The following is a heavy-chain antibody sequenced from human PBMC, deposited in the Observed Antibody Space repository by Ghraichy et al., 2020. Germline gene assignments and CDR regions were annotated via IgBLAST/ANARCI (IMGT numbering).Heavy chain of an antibody. CDR3: AKESHFVESSVGGDY. CDR2: ISGSGGST. V-gene: IGHV3-23*01. CDR1: GFTFSSYA. D-gene: IGHD6-19*01. J-gene: IGHJ4*02. Sequence: GSLNISCAASGFTFSSYAMSWVRQAPGKGLEWVSAISGSGGSTYYADSVKGRFTISRDNSKNTLYLQMNSLRAEDTAVYYCAKESHFVESSVGGDYWGQGTLVTVSS.